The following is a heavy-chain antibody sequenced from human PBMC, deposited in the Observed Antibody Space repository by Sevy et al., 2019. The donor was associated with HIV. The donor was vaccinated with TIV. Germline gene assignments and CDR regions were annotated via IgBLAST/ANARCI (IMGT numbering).Heavy chain of an antibody. CDR2: IWYDGSNK. D-gene: IGHD3-3*01. CDR3: ARGVYDFWSGYYNGPLYYFDY. V-gene: IGHV3-33*01. J-gene: IGHJ4*02. CDR1: GFTFSSYG. Sequence: GGSLRLSCAASGFTFSSYGMHWVRQAPGKGLERVAVIWYDGSNKYYADSVKGRFTISRDNSKNTLYLQMNSLRAEDTAVYYCARGVYDFWSGYYNGPLYYFDYWGQGTLVTVSS.